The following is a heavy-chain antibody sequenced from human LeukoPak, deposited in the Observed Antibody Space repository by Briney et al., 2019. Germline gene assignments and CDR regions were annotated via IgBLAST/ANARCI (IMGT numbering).Heavy chain of an antibody. J-gene: IGHJ3*02. V-gene: IGHV3-7*01. CDR3: ARAGYLEMATDAFNI. CDR2: IKQDGSEK. Sequence: PGGSLRLSCAASGFTFSSYWMSWVRQAPGKGLEWVANIKQDGSEKYYEDSVKGRFTISRDNAKNSLYLQMNSLRAEDTAVYYCARAGYLEMATDAFNIWGQGTMVTVSS. D-gene: IGHD5-24*01. CDR1: GFTFSSYW.